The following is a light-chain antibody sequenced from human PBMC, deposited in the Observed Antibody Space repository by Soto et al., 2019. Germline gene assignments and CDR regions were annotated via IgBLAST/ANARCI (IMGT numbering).Light chain of an antibody. CDR3: QRYGNSPRT. Sequence: DIVLTQSPGTLSLSPGEGGNLSCRASESFNSRNLAWYQQKPGQAPRRLLYGPSNRATDIPDRFSGSGSGTDFTLSIRKLEPEEFAVYYCQRYGNSPRTFGQGNKVEIK. CDR1: ESFNSRN. CDR2: GPS. J-gene: IGKJ2*01. V-gene: IGKV3-20*01.